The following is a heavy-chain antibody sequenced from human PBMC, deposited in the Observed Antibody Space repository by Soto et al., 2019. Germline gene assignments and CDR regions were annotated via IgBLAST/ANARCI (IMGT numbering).Heavy chain of an antibody. D-gene: IGHD6-6*01. V-gene: IGHV3-9*01. CDR3: ASGGSSLNFDS. CDR2: IGRDGDST. CDR1: GFSFDDYA. J-gene: IGHJ4*02. Sequence: GGSLRLSCAGSGFSFDDYAMHWVRQAPGKGLEWVSGIGRDGDSTGYADSVKGRFTISRDNAKNTLYLQMNSLRAEDTAVYYCASGGSSLNFDSWGQGTLVTVSS.